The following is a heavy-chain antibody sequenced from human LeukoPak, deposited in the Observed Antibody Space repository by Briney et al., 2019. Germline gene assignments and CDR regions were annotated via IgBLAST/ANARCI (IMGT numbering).Heavy chain of an antibody. CDR2: INPNSGGT. D-gene: IGHD3-10*01. CDR1: GYTFTVYY. V-gene: IGHV1-2*02. Sequence: ASVKVSCKASGYTFTVYYIHWVRQAPGQGLEWMGWINPNSGGTNYAQKFQGRVTMTRDTSISTAYMELSRLRSDDTAVYYCARDLVVGWFGELQYWGQGTLVTVSS. J-gene: IGHJ4*02. CDR3: ARDLVVGWFGELQY.